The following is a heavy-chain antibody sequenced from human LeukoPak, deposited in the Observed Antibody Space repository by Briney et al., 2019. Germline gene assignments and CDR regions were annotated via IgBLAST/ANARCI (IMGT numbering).Heavy chain of an antibody. CDR3: AREYLAAVDY. Sequence: GGSLRLSCAASGFTFSSYAMSWVRQAPGKGLEWVSSISGSGGSTCYADSVKGRFTISRANSENTLYLQMNSLRAEDTAVYYCAREYLAAVDYWGQGTLVTVSS. V-gene: IGHV3-23*01. CDR1: GFTFSSYA. CDR2: ISGSGGST. J-gene: IGHJ4*02. D-gene: IGHD6-13*01.